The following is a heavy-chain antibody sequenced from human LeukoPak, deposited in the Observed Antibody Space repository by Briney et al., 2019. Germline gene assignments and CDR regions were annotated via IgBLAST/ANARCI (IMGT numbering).Heavy chain of an antibody. D-gene: IGHD3-16*01. CDR1: GGTFSGYY. J-gene: IGHJ6*02. Sequence: SETLSLTCAVFGGTFSGYYWTWIRQPPGKGLEWIGETNRSGSTNYNPSLKGRVTISVDTSKNRFSLKLSSVTAADTAVYYCARNPMPIVWNGLDVWGQGTAVTVSS. CDR3: ARNPMPIVWNGLDV. V-gene: IGHV4-34*01. CDR2: TNRSGST.